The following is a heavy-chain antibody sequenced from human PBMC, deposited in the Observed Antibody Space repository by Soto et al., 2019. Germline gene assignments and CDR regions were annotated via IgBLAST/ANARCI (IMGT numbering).Heavy chain of an antibody. V-gene: IGHV3-7*01. J-gene: IGHJ6*02. CDR2: INQDGSEK. CDR3: ARASPGLDV. Sequence: EVQLVESGGDLVQPGGSLRLSCAGSQFTFSNYWMNWVRQAPGKGLEWVANINQDGSEKYYVDSVKGRFTISRDIAKNSLFLQMNSLRADDTAVYYCARASPGLDVWGLGTTVTVSS. CDR1: QFTFSNYW.